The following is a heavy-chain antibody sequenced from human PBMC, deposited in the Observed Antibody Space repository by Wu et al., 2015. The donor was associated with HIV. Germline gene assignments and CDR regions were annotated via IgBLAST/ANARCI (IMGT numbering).Heavy chain of an antibody. CDR2: INPSGGGT. CDR3: ARAPGSVRQFDS. CDR1: GYTFTSYY. Sequence: QVQLVQSGAEVKEPGASVKVSCKASGYTFTSYYMHWVRQAPGQGLEWMGIINPSGGGTTYAQKFQGRVTMTMDTSTTTVYMQLSGLTSEDTAVYYCARAPGSVRQFDSWGQGTLVIVSS. V-gene: IGHV1-46*03. J-gene: IGHJ5*01. D-gene: IGHD3-10*01.